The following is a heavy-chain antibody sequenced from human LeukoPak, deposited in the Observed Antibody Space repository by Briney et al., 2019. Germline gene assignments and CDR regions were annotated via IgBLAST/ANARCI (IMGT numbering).Heavy chain of an antibody. CDR2: ISASGGST. V-gene: IGHV3-23*01. J-gene: IGHJ2*01. Sequence: PGGSLRLSCAASGFTFSSYAMSWVRQAPGKGLEWVSGISASGGSTSYADSVKGRFTISRDSSRNTLFLHMNTLRAEDTAIYYCAKDRTVGASYWYFDLWGRGTLVTVSS. D-gene: IGHD1-26*01. CDR1: GFTFSSYA. CDR3: AKDRTVGASYWYFDL.